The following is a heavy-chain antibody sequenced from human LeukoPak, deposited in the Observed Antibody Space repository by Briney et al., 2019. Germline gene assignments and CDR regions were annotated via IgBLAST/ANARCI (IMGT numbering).Heavy chain of an antibody. D-gene: IGHD4-17*01. CDR1: GFTFSSYAM. V-gene: IGHV4-4*02. Sequence: AGGSLRLSCAASGFTFSSYAMSWVRQAPGKGLEWIGEIYHSGSTNYNPSLKSRVTISVDKSKNQFSLKLSSVTAADTAVYYCARGEGTVTTTFDYWGQGTLVTVSS. J-gene: IGHJ4*02. CDR3: ARGEGTVTTTFDY. CDR2: IYHSGST.